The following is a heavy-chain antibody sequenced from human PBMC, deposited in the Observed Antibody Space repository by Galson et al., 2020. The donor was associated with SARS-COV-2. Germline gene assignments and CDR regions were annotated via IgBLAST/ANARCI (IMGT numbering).Heavy chain of an antibody. CDR3: AKEDYDFWSGYHDAFDI. CDR2: IRYDGSNK. D-gene: IGHD3-3*01. Sequence: GESLKISCAASGFTFSSYGMHWVRQAPGKGLEWVAFIRYDGSNKYYADSVKGRFTISRDNSKNTLYLQMNSLRAEDTAVYYCAKEDYDFWSGYHDAFDIWGQGTMVTVSS. J-gene: IGHJ3*02. CDR1: GFTFSSYG. V-gene: IGHV3-30*02.